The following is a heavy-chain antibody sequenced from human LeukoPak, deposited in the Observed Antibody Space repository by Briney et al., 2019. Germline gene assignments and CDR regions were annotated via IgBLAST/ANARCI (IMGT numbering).Heavy chain of an antibody. V-gene: IGHV1-2*02. CDR3: ARFPGATDY. D-gene: IGHD1-26*01. CDR1: GYTFTGYY. CDR2: INPKSGGT. J-gene: IGHJ4*02. Sequence: ASVKVSCKASGYTFTGYYMHWVRQAPGLGFEWMGWINPKSGGTSYPQKFQGRVTMTRDTSISTAYMELSRLRSDDTAVYYCARFPGATDYWGQGTLVTVSP.